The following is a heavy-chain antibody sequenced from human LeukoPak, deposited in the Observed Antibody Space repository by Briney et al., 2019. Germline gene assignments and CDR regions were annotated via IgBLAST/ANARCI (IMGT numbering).Heavy chain of an antibody. J-gene: IGHJ4*02. V-gene: IGHV3-74*01. CDR3: AKEEGYCSGGSCYSSPFDY. D-gene: IGHD2-15*01. Sequence: PGGSLRLSCAASGFTFSSYWMHWVRQAPGKGLVWVSRINSDGSSTSYADSVKGRFTISRDNSKNTLYLQMNSLRAEDTAVYYCAKEEGYCSGGSCYSSPFDYWGQGTLVTVSS. CDR2: INSDGSST. CDR1: GFTFSSYW.